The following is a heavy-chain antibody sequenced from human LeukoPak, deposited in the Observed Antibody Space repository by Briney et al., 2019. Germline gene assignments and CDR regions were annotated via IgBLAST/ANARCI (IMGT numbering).Heavy chain of an antibody. D-gene: IGHD2-2*01. J-gene: IGHJ4*02. Sequence: PSETLSLTRTVSGDSIRSSGHHWGWIRQSPGKGLEWIGSVYYSGSTKYNPSLKSRVSISVDTSKNQFSVKLTSVTAADTALYYCVRHELAAAALPYQFDSWGQGTLVSVSS. CDR3: VRHELAAAALPYQFDS. CDR2: VYYSGST. CDR1: GDSIRSSGHH. V-gene: IGHV4-39*01.